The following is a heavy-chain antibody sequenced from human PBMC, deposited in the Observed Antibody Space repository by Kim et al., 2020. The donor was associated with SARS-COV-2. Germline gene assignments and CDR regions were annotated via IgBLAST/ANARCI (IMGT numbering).Heavy chain of an antibody. CDR1: GGSISSSSYY. CDR3: ARDYYGSGSYHPEGAWDY. Sequence: SETLSLTCTVSGGSISSSSYYWGWIRQPPGKGLEWIGSIYYSGSTYYNPSLKSRVTISVDTSKNQFSLKLSSVTAADTAVYYCARDYYGSGSYHPEGAWDYWGQGTLVTVSS. V-gene: IGHV4-39*07. D-gene: IGHD3-10*01. J-gene: IGHJ4*02. CDR2: IYYSGST.